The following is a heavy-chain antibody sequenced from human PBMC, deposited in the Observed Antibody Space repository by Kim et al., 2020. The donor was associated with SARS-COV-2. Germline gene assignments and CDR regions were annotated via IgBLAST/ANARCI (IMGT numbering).Heavy chain of an antibody. CDR2: IYPGVLDI. CDR3: SRRGHGLYYHGMDV. D-gene: IGHD1-26*01. CDR1: GYSFTSYW. V-gene: IGHV5-51*01. J-gene: IGHJ6*02. Sequence: GESLKISCKASGYSFTSYWIGWVLQMPGKGLEWMGIIYPGVLDIRYSPSFEGQVTISADNSISTAYLQGSNLKASDTAMYYCSRRGHGLYYHGMDVWGQGTTVTVSS.